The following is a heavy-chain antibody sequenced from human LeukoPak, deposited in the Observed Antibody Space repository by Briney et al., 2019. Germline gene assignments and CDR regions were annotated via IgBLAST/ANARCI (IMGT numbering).Heavy chain of an antibody. CDR2: ISHSGSI. D-gene: IGHD2-15*01. CDR3: ARVLHCSGGSCYFYFDY. Sequence: KPSETLSLTCGVYGGSFSGYYWSWIRQPPGEGLEWIGEISHSGSISYTPSLRSRVTISLDTSKNQFSLRLTSVTAADTAVYYCARVLHCSGGSCYFYFDYWGQGTLVTVSS. V-gene: IGHV4-34*01. CDR1: GGSFSGYY. J-gene: IGHJ4*02.